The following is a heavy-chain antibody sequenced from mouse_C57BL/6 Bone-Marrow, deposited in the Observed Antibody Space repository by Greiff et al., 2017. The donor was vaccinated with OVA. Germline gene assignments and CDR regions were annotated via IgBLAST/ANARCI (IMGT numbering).Heavy chain of an antibody. CDR2: IDPSDSYT. V-gene: IGHV1-59*01. CDR1: GYTFTSYW. D-gene: IGHD3-2*02. Sequence: VQLQQSGAELVKPGASVKLSCKASGYTFTSYWMHWVKQRPGQGLEWIGVIDPSDSYTNYNQKFKGKATLTVDTSSSTAYMQLSSLTSEDSAVYYCARSAAQATGFAYWGQGTLVTVSA. J-gene: IGHJ3*01. CDR3: ARSAAQATGFAY.